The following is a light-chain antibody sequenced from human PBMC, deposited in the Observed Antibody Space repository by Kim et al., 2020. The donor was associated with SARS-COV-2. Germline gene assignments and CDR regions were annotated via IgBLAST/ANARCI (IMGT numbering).Light chain of an antibody. V-gene: IGLV1-40*01. J-gene: IGLJ3*02. CDR3: QSYDSRLSGWV. CDR1: SSNIGAGYD. Sequence: RVTNSWTGSSSNIGAGYDVHWYQQLPGRAPKLLIFADTRRPSGVPDRLSGSKSGTSASLAITGLQAEDEADYYCQSYDSRLSGWVFGGGTQLTVL. CDR2: ADT.